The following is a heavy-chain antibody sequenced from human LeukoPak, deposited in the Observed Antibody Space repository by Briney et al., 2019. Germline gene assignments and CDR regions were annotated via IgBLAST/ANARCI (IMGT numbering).Heavy chain of an antibody. D-gene: IGHD3-10*01. CDR2: ISYDGSNK. CDR1: GFTFSSYS. J-gene: IGHJ4*02. Sequence: PGGSLRLSCAASGFTFSSYSMHWVRQAPGKGLEWVAVISYDGSNKYYADSVKGRFTISRDNSKNTLYLQMNSLRAEDTAVYYCAKDPGGLLWFGELPSYFDYWGQGTLVTVSS. CDR3: AKDPGGLLWFGELPSYFDY. V-gene: IGHV3-30*18.